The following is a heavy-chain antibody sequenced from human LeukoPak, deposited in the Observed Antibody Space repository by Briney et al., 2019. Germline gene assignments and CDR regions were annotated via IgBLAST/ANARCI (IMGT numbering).Heavy chain of an antibody. V-gene: IGHV3-49*03. J-gene: IGHJ4*02. Sequence: GGSLRLSCTASGFTFGDYAMSWFRQAPGKGLEWVGFIRSKAYGGTTEYAASVKGRSTISRDDSKSIAYLQMNSLKTEDTAVYYCTRDLNSSSWYVGLFDYWGQGTLVTVSS. CDR2: IRSKAYGGTT. CDR1: GFTFGDYA. CDR3: TRDLNSSSWYVGLFDY. D-gene: IGHD6-13*01.